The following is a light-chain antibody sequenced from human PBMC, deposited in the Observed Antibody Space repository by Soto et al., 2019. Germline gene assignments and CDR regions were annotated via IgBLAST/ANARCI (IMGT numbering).Light chain of an antibody. CDR2: RNG. Sequence: QSVLTQPPSASGTPGQRVTISCSGSSSNIGNNNVYWYQQHPETAPKLLIYRNGQRPSGVPDRFSGSKSGTPASLAISGLRSEDEADYYCAGWDDSLSGYVFGPGTKVTVL. CDR3: AGWDDSLSGYV. CDR1: SSNIGNNN. V-gene: IGLV1-47*01. J-gene: IGLJ1*01.